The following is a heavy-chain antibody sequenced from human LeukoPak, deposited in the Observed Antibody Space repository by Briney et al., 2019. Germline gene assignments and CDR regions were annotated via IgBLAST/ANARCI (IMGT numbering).Heavy chain of an antibody. CDR1: GGSISSYY. CDR3: ARARSVVRLDWFDP. V-gene: IGHV4-59*01. Sequence: PSETLSLTCTVSGGSISSYYWGWIRQPPGKGLERIGYIYYSGSTNYNPSLKSRVTISVDTSKNQFSLKLSSVTAADTAVYYCARARSVVRLDWFDPWGQGTLVTVSS. CDR2: IYYSGST. D-gene: IGHD2-2*01. J-gene: IGHJ5*02.